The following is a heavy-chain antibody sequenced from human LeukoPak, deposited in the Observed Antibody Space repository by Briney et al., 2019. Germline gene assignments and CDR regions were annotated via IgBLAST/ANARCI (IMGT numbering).Heavy chain of an antibody. D-gene: IGHD6-13*01. V-gene: IGHV4-34*01. J-gene: IGHJ4*02. CDR2: INHSGST. CDR3: ALISRGIAVPGTEL. Sequence: SETLSLTCAVYGVSFSGYYWSWIRQPPGKGLEWIGEINHSGSTNYNPSLKSRVTISVDTSKNQFSLKLSSVTAADTAVYYCALISRGIAVPGTELWGQGTLVTVSS. CDR1: GVSFSGYY.